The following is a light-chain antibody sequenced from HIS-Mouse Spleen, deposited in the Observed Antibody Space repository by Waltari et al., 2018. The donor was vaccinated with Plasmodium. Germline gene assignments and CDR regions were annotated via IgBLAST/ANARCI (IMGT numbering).Light chain of an antibody. CDR1: QSISSY. V-gene: IGKV1-39*01. CDR3: QRSYSTWT. J-gene: IGKJ1*01. Sequence: DIQMTQSPSSLSASVGDRVTITCRAIQSISSYLNWYQQKPGKAPKLLIYAASSLQSGVPSRFSGSGSGTDFTLTISSLQPEDFATYYCQRSYSTWTFGQGTKVEIK. CDR2: AAS.